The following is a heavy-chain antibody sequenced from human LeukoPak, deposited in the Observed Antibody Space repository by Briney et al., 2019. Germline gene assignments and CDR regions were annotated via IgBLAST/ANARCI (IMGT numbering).Heavy chain of an antibody. J-gene: IGHJ3*02. CDR1: GFTFSSYA. V-gene: IGHV3-23*01. CDR3: AKSLGYCSSTSCYDAFDI. Sequence: GGSLRLSCAASGFTFSSYAMSWVRQAPGKGLEWVSAISGSGGSAYYADSVKGRFTIPRDNSKNTLYLQMNSLRAEDTAVYYCAKSLGYCSSTSCYDAFDIWGQGTMVTVSS. D-gene: IGHD2-2*01. CDR2: ISGSGGSA.